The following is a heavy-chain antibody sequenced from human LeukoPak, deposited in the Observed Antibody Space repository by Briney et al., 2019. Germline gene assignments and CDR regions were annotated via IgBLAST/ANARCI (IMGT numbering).Heavy chain of an antibody. D-gene: IGHD5-18*01. CDR3: ARGGNTYGTPFDH. J-gene: IGHJ4*02. Sequence: PGGSLRLSCAASGFTVSSNYMSWVRQAPGKGLEWVSVIYSGGSTYYADSVKGRFTISRDNSKNTVYLQMNSLRAEDTAVYYCARGGNTYGTPFDHWGQGTLVTVSS. V-gene: IGHV3-53*01. CDR2: IYSGGST. CDR1: GFTVSSNY.